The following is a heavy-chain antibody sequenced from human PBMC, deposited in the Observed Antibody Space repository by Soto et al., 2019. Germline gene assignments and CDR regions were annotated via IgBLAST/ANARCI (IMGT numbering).Heavy chain of an antibody. CDR1: GFTFSSYS. J-gene: IGHJ6*02. Sequence: PGWSLRLSCAASGFTFSSYSMNWVRQAPGKGLEWVSSISSSSSYIYYADSVKGRFTISRDKAKNSLYLQMNSLRAEDTAVYYCARDLYYYYGMDVGGQGTTGNVAS. CDR3: ARDLYYYYGMDV. V-gene: IGHV3-21*01. CDR2: ISSSSSYI.